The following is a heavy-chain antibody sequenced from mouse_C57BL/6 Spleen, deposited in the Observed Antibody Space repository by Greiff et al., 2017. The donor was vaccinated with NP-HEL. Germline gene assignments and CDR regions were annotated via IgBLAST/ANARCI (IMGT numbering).Heavy chain of an antibody. J-gene: IGHJ4*01. Sequence: DVQLQESGAELVKPGASVKWSCTASGFNSKDYYMHWVKQRTEQGLEWIGRIDPEDGETKYAPKFQGKATITADTSSNTAYLQISSLTSEDTAVYYCARSSSLPDYWGQGPSVTVSS. V-gene: IGHV14-2*01. CDR2: IDPEDGET. D-gene: IGHD1-1*01. CDR3: ARSSSLPDY. CDR1: GFNSKDYY.